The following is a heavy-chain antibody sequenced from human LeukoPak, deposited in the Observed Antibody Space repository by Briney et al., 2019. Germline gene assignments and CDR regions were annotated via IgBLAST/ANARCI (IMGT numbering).Heavy chain of an antibody. CDR2: INHSGST. V-gene: IGHV4-34*01. J-gene: IGHJ5*02. CDR3: ARGFMVRGLRGWFDP. CDR1: GGSFSGYY. Sequence: PSETLSLTCAVYGGSFSGYYWSWIRQPPGKGLEWIGEINHSGSTYYNPSLKSRVTISVDTSKNQFSLKLSSVTAADTAVYYCARGFMVRGLRGWFDPWGQGTLVTVSS. D-gene: IGHD3-10*01.